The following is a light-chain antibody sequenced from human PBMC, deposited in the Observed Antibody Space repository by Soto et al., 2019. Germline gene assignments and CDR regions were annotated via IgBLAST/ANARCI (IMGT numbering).Light chain of an antibody. Sequence: DIVMTQSPDSLAVSLGERATINCKSSQRVLYSSNNKNYLAWYQQKPGQPPKLLIYWASARESGVPDRFSGSGSGTDFTLTISSLQAEDVAVYYCQQYYSPPWTFGQGTKVDIK. CDR2: WAS. CDR1: QRVLYSSNNKNY. V-gene: IGKV4-1*01. CDR3: QQYYSPPWT. J-gene: IGKJ1*01.